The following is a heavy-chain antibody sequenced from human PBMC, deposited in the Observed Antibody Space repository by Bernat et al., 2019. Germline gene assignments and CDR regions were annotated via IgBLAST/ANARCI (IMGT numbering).Heavy chain of an antibody. D-gene: IGHD3-10*01. CDR1: GYTFANYA. Sequence: QVQLVQSGAEVRKPGASVRVSCKTSGYTFANYAIHWVRQAPGQRLEWMGWINGGTSHTRDEQKFQGRFTITRDTSASTVYMDLSSLRSDDTAVYYCARSIDPAPGWERRFDYWGQGTQVTVSS. V-gene: IGHV1-3*01. CDR3: ARSIDPAPGWERRFDY. CDR2: INGGTSHT. J-gene: IGHJ4*02.